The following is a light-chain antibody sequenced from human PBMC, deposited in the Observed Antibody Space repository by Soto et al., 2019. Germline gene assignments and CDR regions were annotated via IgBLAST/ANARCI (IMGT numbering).Light chain of an antibody. V-gene: IGKV1-6*01. CDR3: LQDYNYPRT. J-gene: IGKJ1*01. Sequence: ALQMTQSPSSLSASVGDRVTITCRASQGIRNDLGWYQQKPGKAPQLLIYAASSLQSGVPSRFRGSGSGTDFTLTISRLQPEDFATYYCLQDYNYPRTFGQGTKVEIK. CDR2: AAS. CDR1: QGIRND.